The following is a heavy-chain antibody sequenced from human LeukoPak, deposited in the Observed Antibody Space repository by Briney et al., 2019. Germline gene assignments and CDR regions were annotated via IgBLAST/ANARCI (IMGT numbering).Heavy chain of an antibody. CDR3: ARVGCSGGSCYPDY. CDR2: IHYSGDI. Sequence: AETLSLTCTVSGASISTSYWYWIRQPPGKGLEWIGYIHYSGDINYNPSLKSRVTISAYTSKNQLSLKLSSVTAADTAVYYCARVGCSGGSCYPDYWGQGTRVPVSS. D-gene: IGHD2-15*01. V-gene: IGHV4-59*01. CDR1: GASISTSY. J-gene: IGHJ4*02.